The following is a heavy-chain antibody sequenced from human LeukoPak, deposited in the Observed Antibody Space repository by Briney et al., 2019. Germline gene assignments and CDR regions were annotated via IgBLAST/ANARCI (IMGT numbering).Heavy chain of an antibody. Sequence: GGSLRLSCAASGFTFSSYSMNWVRQAPGKGLEWVSSISSSSSYIYYADSVKGRFTISRDNAKNSLYLQMSSLRAEDTAVYYCARYCSSTSCYTPDFDYWGQGTLVTVSS. CDR2: ISSSSSYI. CDR3: ARYCSSTSCYTPDFDY. V-gene: IGHV3-21*01. J-gene: IGHJ4*02. D-gene: IGHD2-2*02. CDR1: GFTFSSYS.